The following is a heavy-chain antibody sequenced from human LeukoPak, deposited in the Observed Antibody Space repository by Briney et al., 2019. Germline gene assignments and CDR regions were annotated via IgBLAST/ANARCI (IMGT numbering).Heavy chain of an antibody. D-gene: IGHD1-7*01. CDR2: ISAYNGST. CDR1: GYTFTSYG. V-gene: IGHV1-18*01. CDR3: ARVGTLTGTSWFDP. Sequence: ASVKVSCKASGYTFTSYGISWVRQAPGQGLEWMGWISAYNGSTNYAQKLQGRVTMTTDTSTSTAYMELRSLRSDDTAVYYCARVGTLTGTSWFDPWGQGTLVTVSS. J-gene: IGHJ5*02.